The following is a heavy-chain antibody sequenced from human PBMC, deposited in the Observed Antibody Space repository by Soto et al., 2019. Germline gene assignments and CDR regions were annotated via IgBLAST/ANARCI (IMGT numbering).Heavy chain of an antibody. J-gene: IGHJ4*02. V-gene: IGHV3-7*01. CDR3: ARDSGLRTVDY. CDR2: IKDDGGEE. CDR1: GFTFSSYW. D-gene: IGHD3-10*01. Sequence: EVHLVESGGGLVQPGGSLRLSCAASGFTFSSYWMSWVRQDPVKGLEWVANIKDDGGEEYYVDSVMGRFTVSRDNAKNSVFLQMNSLRAEDTAMYYCARDSGLRTVDYWGQGTLVTVSS.